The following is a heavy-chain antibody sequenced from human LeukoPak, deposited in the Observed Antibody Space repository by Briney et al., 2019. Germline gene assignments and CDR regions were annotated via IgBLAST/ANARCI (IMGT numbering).Heavy chain of an antibody. V-gene: IGHV3-48*01. D-gene: IGHD2-15*01. J-gene: IGHJ4*02. Sequence: GGSLRLSCAASGFTFSSYSMNWVRQAPGKGLEWVSYISSSSSTIYYADSVKGRFTISRDNAKNSLYLQMNSLRAEDTAVYYCASLLLGCSGGSCPTDRTDYWGQGTLVTVSS. CDR3: ASLLLGCSGGSCPTDRTDY. CDR1: GFTFSSYS. CDR2: ISSSSSTI.